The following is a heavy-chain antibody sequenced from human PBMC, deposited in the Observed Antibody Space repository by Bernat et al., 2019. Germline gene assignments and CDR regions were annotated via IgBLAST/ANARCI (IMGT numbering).Heavy chain of an antibody. V-gene: IGHV3-21*06. CDR2: ITSSSDYT. J-gene: IGHJ4*02. CDR3: ARDRGGYGALDY. D-gene: IGHD1-26*01. CDR1: GFTFSSYN. Sequence: EVQLVESGGGLVKPGGSLRLSCAASGFTFSSYNMIWVRQAPGRGLERVSFITSSSDYTNYAASVKGRFTISRDNAKSSLYLQMNSLNAEETAGYCCARDRGGYGALDYWGQGTLVIVSS.